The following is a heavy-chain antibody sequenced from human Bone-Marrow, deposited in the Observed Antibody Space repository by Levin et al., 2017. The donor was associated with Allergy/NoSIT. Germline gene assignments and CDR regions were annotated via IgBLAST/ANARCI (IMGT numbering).Heavy chain of an antibody. J-gene: IGHJ6*02. V-gene: IGHV3-33*01. CDR2: IWFDGSSE. D-gene: IGHD3-3*01. CDR1: GFTFSSYA. CDR3: ARNYDFWSGFLAGYETGGLDV. Sequence: GGSLRLSCAASGFTFSSYAMHWVRQAPGKGLEWVAVIWFDGSSEYYGESVRGRFTISRDNSKNTLYLEMHSLRVEDTAVYFCARNYDFWSGFLAGYETGGLDVWGQGTTVTVS.